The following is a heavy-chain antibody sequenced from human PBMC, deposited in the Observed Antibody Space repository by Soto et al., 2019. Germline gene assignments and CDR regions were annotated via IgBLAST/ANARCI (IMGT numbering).Heavy chain of an antibody. CDR2: ISGSGGST. J-gene: IGHJ4*02. Sequence: EVQLLESGGGLVQPGGSLRLSCAASGFTFSGYAMSWVRQAPGKGLEWVSAISGSGGSTYYADSVKGRFTISRDNSKNTLYLQMNSLRAEDTAVYYCANVKYSSSWSTFDYWGQGTLVTVSS. V-gene: IGHV3-23*01. CDR1: GFTFSGYA. D-gene: IGHD6-13*01. CDR3: ANVKYSSSWSTFDY.